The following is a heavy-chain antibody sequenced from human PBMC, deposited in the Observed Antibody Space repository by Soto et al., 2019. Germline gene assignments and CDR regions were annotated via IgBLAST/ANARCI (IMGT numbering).Heavy chain of an antibody. CDR2: ISYDGSNK. D-gene: IGHD6-19*01. Sequence: QVQLVESGGGVVQPGRSLRLSCAASGFTFSSYGMHWVRQAPGKGLEWVAVISYDGSNKYYADSVKGRFTISRDNSKNPLYLQMNSLRAEDTAVYYCAKDRGSGWSPYYFDYWGQGTLVTVSS. J-gene: IGHJ4*02. V-gene: IGHV3-30*18. CDR3: AKDRGSGWSPYYFDY. CDR1: GFTFSSYG.